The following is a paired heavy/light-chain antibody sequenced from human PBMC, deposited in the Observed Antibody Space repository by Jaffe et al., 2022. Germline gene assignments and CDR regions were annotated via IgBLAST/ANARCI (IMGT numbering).Light chain of an antibody. Sequence: EIVLTQSPGTLSLSPGERATLSCRASQTVSSSYLAWYQQKPGQAPRLLIYGASSRATGIPDRFSGSGSGTDFTLTISRLEPEDFAVYYCQQYGSSRFTFGPGTKVDIK. CDR1: QTVSSSY. J-gene: IGKJ3*01. V-gene: IGKV3-20*01. CDR2: GAS. CDR3: QQYGSSRFT.
Heavy chain of an antibody. CDR3: VRSPEDGGNPHRAFDI. CDR2: IYPGDSDT. D-gene: IGHD2-15*01. J-gene: IGHJ3*02. Sequence: EVQLVQSGAEVKKPGESLKISCKASGYSFTSYWIGWVRQMPGKGLEWMGVIYPGDSDTRYSPSFQGQVTISADKSISTAYLQWSSLKASDTAMYYCVRSPEDGGNPHRAFDIWGQGTMVTVSS. CDR1: GYSFTSYW. V-gene: IGHV5-51*03.